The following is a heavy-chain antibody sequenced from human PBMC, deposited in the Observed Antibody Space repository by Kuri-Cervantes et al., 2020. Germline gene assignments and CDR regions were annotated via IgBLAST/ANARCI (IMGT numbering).Heavy chain of an antibody. J-gene: IGHJ3*02. D-gene: IGHD6-13*01. CDR1: GFTFSSYG. CDR3: AILTLAAAATGDAFDI. V-gene: IGHV3-30*03. CDR2: ISYDGSNK. Sequence: GESLKISCAASGFTFSSYGMHWVRQAPGKGLEWVAVISYDGSNKYYADSVKGRFTISRDNSKNTLYLQMNSLRAEDTAVYYCAILTLAAAATGDAFDIWGQGTMVTVSS.